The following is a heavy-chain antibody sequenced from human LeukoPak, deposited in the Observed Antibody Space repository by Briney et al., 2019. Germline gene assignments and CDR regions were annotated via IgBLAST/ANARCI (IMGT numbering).Heavy chain of an antibody. CDR3: ARRGPSTTIVVVTPSRPYYFDY. J-gene: IGHJ4*02. CDR2: INHSGST. Sequence: NPSETLSLTCAVYGGSFSGYYWSWIRQPPGKGLEWIGEINHSGSTNYNPSLKSRVTISVDTSKNQFSLKLSSVTAADTAVYYCARRGPSTTIVVVTPSRPYYFDYWGQGTLVTVSS. D-gene: IGHD3-22*01. V-gene: IGHV4-34*01. CDR1: GGSFSGYY.